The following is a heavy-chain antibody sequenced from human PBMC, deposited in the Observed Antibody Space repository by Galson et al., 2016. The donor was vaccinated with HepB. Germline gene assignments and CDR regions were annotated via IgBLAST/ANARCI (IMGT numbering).Heavy chain of an antibody. CDR3: AKDIMRSYYSDYVMDV. CDR1: GFKFSTYG. J-gene: IGHJ6*02. CDR2: ISGSGGTT. Sequence: SLRLSCAASGFKFSTYGMHWVRQAPGKGLEWISVISGSGGTTYYADSVKGRFTIPRDNSKKTLYLQMNSLRAEDTAVYFCAKDIMRSYYSDYVMDVWGQGTTVTVSS. V-gene: IGHV3-23*01.